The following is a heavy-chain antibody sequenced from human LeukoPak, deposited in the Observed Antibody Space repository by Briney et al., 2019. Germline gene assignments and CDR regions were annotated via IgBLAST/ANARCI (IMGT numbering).Heavy chain of an antibody. CDR3: ATPSSSFTFDY. CDR1: GYTFTSYY. CDR2: INPSGGST. J-gene: IGHJ4*02. D-gene: IGHD6-6*01. Sequence: ASVKVSCKASGYTFTSYYMHWVRQAPGQGLEWMGIINPSGGSTSYAQKFQGRVTMTRDTSTSTAYMELSSLRSEDTAVYYCATPSSSFTFDYWGQGTLVTVSS. V-gene: IGHV1-46*01.